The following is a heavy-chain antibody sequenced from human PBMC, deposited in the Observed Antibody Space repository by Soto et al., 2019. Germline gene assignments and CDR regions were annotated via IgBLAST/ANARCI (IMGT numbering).Heavy chain of an antibody. V-gene: IGHV1-58*01. J-gene: IGHJ4*02. CDR3: ARQSNRGRPFGY. CDR1: GFTFTSSA. CDR2: IVVGSGNT. Sequence: SVKVSCKASGFTFTSSAVQWVRQARGQRLEWIGWIVVGSGNTNYAQKFQERVTITRDMSTSTAYMELSSLRSEDTAVYYCARQSNRGRPFGYWGQGTLVTVSS. D-gene: IGHD1-1*01.